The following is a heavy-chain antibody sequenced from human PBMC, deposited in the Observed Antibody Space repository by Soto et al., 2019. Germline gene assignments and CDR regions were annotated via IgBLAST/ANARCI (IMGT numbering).Heavy chain of an antibody. CDR1: GFTFSSYA. J-gene: IGHJ3*02. CDR2: ISGSGGST. V-gene: IGHV3-23*01. Sequence: HPWGSLRLSCAASGFTFSSYAMSWVRQAPGKGLEWVSAISGSGGSTYYADSVKGRFTISRDNSKNTLYLQMNSLRAEDTAVYYCARGYSASYHDAFDIWGQGTMVTVS. CDR3: ARGYSASYHDAFDI. D-gene: IGHD1-26*01.